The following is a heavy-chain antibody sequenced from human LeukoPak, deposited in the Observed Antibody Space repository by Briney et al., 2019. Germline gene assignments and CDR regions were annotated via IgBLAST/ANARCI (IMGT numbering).Heavy chain of an antibody. CDR1: GFTFSSYA. CDR2: ISGSGGST. J-gene: IGHJ4*02. Sequence: GGSLRLSCAASGFTFSSYAMSWVRQAPGKGLEWVSAISGSGGSTYYADSVKGRFTISRDNSKNTLYLQMNSLRAEDTAVYYCAKDRRYFDWLFPGGSDYWGQGTLVTVSS. V-gene: IGHV3-23*01. CDR3: AKDRRYFDWLFPGGSDY. D-gene: IGHD3-9*01.